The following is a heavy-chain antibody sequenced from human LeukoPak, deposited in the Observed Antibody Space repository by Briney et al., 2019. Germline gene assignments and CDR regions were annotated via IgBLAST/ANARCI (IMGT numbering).Heavy chain of an antibody. V-gene: IGHV1-46*01. Sequence: ASVKVSCKASGYTFTSYYMHWVRQAPGQGLEWMGIINPSGSSTSYAQKFQGRVTMTRDMSTSTVYMELSSLRSEDTAVYYCAVLDSVGFIDYWGQGTLVTVSS. CDR1: GYTFTSYY. J-gene: IGHJ4*02. CDR3: AVLDSVGFIDY. D-gene: IGHD3-22*01. CDR2: INPSGSST.